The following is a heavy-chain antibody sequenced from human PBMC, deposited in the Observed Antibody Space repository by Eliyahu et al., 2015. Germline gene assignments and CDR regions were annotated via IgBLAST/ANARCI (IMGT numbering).Heavy chain of an antibody. CDR2: INXNXGGT. Sequence: QVQLVQSGAEVKNPGASVKISCKASGYTFSXYYLHWXRKAPGXGLEWMGWINXNXGGTHYAQNFQGRVTMTRDTSINTAYMELNRLRSDDTAVYYCARERSECSGGTCHRRTFDPWGQGTLVTVSS. CDR1: GYTFSXYY. V-gene: IGHV1-2*02. CDR3: ARERSECSGGTCHRRTFDP. J-gene: IGHJ5*02. D-gene: IGHD2-15*01.